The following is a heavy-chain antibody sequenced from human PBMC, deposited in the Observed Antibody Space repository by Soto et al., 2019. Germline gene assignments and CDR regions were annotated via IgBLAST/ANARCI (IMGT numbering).Heavy chain of an antibody. CDR2: INTDGSGT. CDR3: ARPYSSRWYCFDS. J-gene: IGHJ5*01. CDR1: GFTFSSYW. V-gene: IGHV3-74*01. D-gene: IGHD6-19*01. Sequence: PGGSLRLSCAASGFTFSSYWMFWVRQAPGKGLVWVSRINTDGSGTNYADSVKGRFTISRDNAKNTVYLQLNSLRAEDTAVYYCARPYSSRWYCFDSWGQGTLVTVSS.